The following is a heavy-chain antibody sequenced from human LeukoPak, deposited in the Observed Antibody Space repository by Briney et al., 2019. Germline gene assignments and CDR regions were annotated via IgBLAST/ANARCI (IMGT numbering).Heavy chain of an antibody. CDR3: VRDWDHFDFDY. Sequence: GGSLRLSCAASGFTFSNYWMHWVRHAPGKGLVWVSRIKGDGSHTIYADSVKGRFTISRDNAKNTLYLQMKSLRAEDTAVYYCVRDWDHFDFDYWGQGTLVTVSS. D-gene: IGHD3/OR15-3a*01. CDR1: GFTFSNYW. J-gene: IGHJ4*02. CDR2: IKGDGSHT. V-gene: IGHV3-74*01.